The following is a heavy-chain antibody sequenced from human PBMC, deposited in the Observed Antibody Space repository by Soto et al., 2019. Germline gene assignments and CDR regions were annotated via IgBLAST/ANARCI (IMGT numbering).Heavy chain of an antibody. CDR3: ARDRITGTPLLYYFDY. D-gene: IGHD1-7*01. CDR2: ISSSSSYI. CDR1: GFTFSSYS. Sequence: GGSLRLSCAASGFTFSSYSMNWVRQAPGKGLEWVSSISSSSSYIYYADSVKGRFTISRDNAKNSLYLQMNSLRAEDTAVYYCARDRITGTPLLYYFDYWGQGTLVTVSS. V-gene: IGHV3-21*01. J-gene: IGHJ4*02.